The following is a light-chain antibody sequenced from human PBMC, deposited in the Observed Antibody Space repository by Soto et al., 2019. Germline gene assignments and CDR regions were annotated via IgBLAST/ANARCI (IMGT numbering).Light chain of an antibody. CDR2: AAS. J-gene: IGKJ2*01. Sequence: DVQMTQSPSSLSASVGDRVTITCRASQSVSIYLNWYQQKPGKAPNLLISAASTLQSGVPSRFSGSGSGTDFTLTISSLQPEDSATYYCHQTYNTLYTFGQGTKVDIK. CDR1: QSVSIY. V-gene: IGKV1-39*01. CDR3: HQTYNTLYT.